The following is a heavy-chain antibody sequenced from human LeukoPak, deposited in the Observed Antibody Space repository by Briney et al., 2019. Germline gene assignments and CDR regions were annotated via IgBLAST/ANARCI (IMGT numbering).Heavy chain of an antibody. J-gene: IGHJ3*02. Sequence: GGSLRLSCAASGFTVRSNYMNWVRQAPGKGLEWVSIIDSGDNTNHADSVRGRFTISRDNSKNSLYLQMNSLRAEDTAEYYCARDRLGIYALDIWGQGTMVTVSS. CDR2: IDSGDNT. V-gene: IGHV3-66*01. D-gene: IGHD7-27*01. CDR1: GFTVRSNY. CDR3: ARDRLGIYALDI.